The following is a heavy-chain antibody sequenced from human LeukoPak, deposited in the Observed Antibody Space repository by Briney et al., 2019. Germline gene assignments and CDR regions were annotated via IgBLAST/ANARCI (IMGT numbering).Heavy chain of an antibody. Sequence: PGGSLRLSCAASGYTFSRYWMHWVRQAPGKGLEWVAVISYDGSNKYYADSVKGRFTISRDNSKNTLYLQMNSLRAEDTAVYYCAKVGGYYDSSGYYYWDYWGQGTLVTVSS. CDR1: GYTFSRYW. J-gene: IGHJ4*02. CDR3: AKVGGYYDSSGYYYWDY. CDR2: ISYDGSNK. V-gene: IGHV3-30*18. D-gene: IGHD3-22*01.